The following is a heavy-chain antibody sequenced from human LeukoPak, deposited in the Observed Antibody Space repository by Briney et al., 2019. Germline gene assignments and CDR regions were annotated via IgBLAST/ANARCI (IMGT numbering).Heavy chain of an antibody. J-gene: IGHJ4*02. V-gene: IGHV3-7*01. Sequence: PGGSLRLSCAASGFTFSNYWMTWVRQAPGKGLEWVAIMNQDGSEKYYVDSMKGRFTISRDNAKNSLYLQMNSLRAEDTAIYYCWRRDYWGQGNLVTVSS. CDR1: GFTFSNYW. CDR2: MNQDGSEK. CDR3: WRRDY.